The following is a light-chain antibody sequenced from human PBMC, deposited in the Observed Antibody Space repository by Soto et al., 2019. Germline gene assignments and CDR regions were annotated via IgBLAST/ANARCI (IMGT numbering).Light chain of an antibody. CDR3: QQYGSSRFT. Sequence: EIVLTQSPGTLSLSPGERATLSCRASQSITNSYLAWYQQKPGQAPMLLVYGASSRATGIPDRFSGSGSGTDFTLTISRLEPEDFAVYYCQQYGSSRFTFGPGTKVDVK. CDR1: QSITNSY. V-gene: IGKV3-20*01. J-gene: IGKJ3*01. CDR2: GAS.